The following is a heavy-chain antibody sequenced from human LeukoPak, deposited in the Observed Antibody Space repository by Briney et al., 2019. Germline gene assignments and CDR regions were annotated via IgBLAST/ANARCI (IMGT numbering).Heavy chain of an antibody. CDR1: GYIFTSYY. J-gene: IGHJ4*02. D-gene: IGHD6-19*01. CDR3: ARFAVHRRLAVAGQFGLDY. Sequence: ASVKVSCKASGYIFTSYYIHWVRQAPGQGLEWMGIINPSGGNTNYAQKFQGRVTMTRDTSTSKLYMELSSLRSGDTAVYYCARFAVHRRLAVAGQFGLDYWGQGTLVTVSS. V-gene: IGHV1-46*01. CDR2: INPSGGNT.